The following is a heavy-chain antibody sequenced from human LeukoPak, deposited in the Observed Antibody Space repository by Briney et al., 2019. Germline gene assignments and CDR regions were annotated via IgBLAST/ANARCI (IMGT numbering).Heavy chain of an antibody. CDR3: ARTTVTDLYYYYGMDV. V-gene: IGHV3-11*04. D-gene: IGHD4-17*01. CDR2: ISSSGSTI. J-gene: IGHJ6*02. CDR1: GFTFSDYY. Sequence: GGSLRLSCAASGFTFSDYYMSWIRQAPGKGLEWVSYISSSGSTIYYADSVKGRFTISRDNAKNSLYLQMNSLRAEDTAVYYCARTTVTDLYYYYGMDVWGQGTTVTVSS.